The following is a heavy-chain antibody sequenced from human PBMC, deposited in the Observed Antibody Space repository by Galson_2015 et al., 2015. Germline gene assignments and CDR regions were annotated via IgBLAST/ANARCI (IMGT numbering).Heavy chain of an antibody. V-gene: IGHV3-53*01. J-gene: IGHJ3*02. CDR1: GFTVSSNY. D-gene: IGHD3-10*01. Sequence: SLRLSCAASGFTVSSNYMSWVRQAPGKGLEWVSVIYSGGSTYYADSVKGRFTISRDNSKNTLYLQMNSLRAEDTAVYYCARDSGSYYEFAFEIWGQGTMVTVSS. CDR3: ARDSGSYYEFAFEI. CDR2: IYSGGST.